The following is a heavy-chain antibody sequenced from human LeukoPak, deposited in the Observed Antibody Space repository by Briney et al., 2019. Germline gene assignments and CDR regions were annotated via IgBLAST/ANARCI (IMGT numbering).Heavy chain of an antibody. J-gene: IGHJ4*02. CDR1: GFTFSSYG. Sequence: GGSLRLSCAASGFTFSSYGMHWVRQAPGKGLEWVAVISYDGSNKYYADSVKGRFTISRDNSKNTLYLQMNGLRAEDTAVYYCAKVGYSGYDFDYWGQGTLVTVSS. D-gene: IGHD5-12*01. V-gene: IGHV3-30*18. CDR2: ISYDGSNK. CDR3: AKVGYSGYDFDY.